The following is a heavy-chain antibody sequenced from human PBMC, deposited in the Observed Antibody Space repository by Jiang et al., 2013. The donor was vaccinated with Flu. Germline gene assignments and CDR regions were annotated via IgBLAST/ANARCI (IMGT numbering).Heavy chain of an antibody. Sequence: PGLVKPSETLSLTCTVSGGSISSSSYYWGWIRQPPGKGLEWIGSIYYSGSTYYNPSLKSRVTISVDTSKNQFSLKLSSVTAADTAVYYCARRAYYYGSGSLWFDPWGQGTLVTVSS. CDR3: ARRAYYYGSGSLWFDP. CDR1: GGSISSSSYY. D-gene: IGHD3-10*01. V-gene: IGHV4-39*01. J-gene: IGHJ5*02. CDR2: IYYSGST.